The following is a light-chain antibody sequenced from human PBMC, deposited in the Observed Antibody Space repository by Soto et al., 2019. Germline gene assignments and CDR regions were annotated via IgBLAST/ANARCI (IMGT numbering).Light chain of an antibody. Sequence: QSVLTQPASVYGSPGQSITISCAGTSSDVGGYNYVSWYQQHPGKVPRLIISDVNKRPSGVSDRFSGSKSGNTASLTISGLQAEDEADYYCASFTRSVTVVFGGGTKLTVL. CDR3: ASFTRSVTVV. CDR1: SSDVGGYNY. V-gene: IGLV2-14*03. J-gene: IGLJ2*01. CDR2: DVN.